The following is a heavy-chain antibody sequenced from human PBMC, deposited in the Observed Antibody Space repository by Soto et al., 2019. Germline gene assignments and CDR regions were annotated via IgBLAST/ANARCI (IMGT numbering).Heavy chain of an antibody. CDR3: ARHLYGSGSYYPPYYYYYYMDV. J-gene: IGHJ6*03. CDR2: IYYSGST. V-gene: IGHV4-39*01. Sequence: TLSLTCTVSGGSISSSSYYWGWIRQPPGKGLEWIGSIYYSGSTYYNPSLKSRVTISVDTSKNQFPLKLSSVTAADTAVYYCARHLYGSGSYYPPYYYYYYMDVWGKGTTVTVSS. CDR1: GGSISSSSYY. D-gene: IGHD3-10*01.